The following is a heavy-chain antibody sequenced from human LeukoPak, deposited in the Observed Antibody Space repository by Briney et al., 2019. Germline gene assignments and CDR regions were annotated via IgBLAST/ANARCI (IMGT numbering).Heavy chain of an antibody. CDR3: VRQHGY. CDR2: INSDGSST. CDR1: GFTFSTYW. J-gene: IGHJ4*02. Sequence: GVSLRLSCAASGFTFSTYWMDWVRQGPGKRLVWVSHINSDGSSTDYADSVKGRFTISRDNAENTLYLQMNSLRAEDAAVYYCVRQHGYWGQGTLVTVPS. V-gene: IGHV3-74*01.